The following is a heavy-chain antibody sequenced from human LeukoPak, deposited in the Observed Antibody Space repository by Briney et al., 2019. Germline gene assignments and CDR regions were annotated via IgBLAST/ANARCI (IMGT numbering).Heavy chain of an antibody. CDR2: TRFDGKNK. D-gene: IGHD3-9*01. J-gene: IGHJ4*02. Sequence: PGGSLRLSCTASGFIFSSYGIHWVRQAPGKGLEWVSFTRFDGKNKYYADSVKGRFTISKDSSKNTLDLQMNSLRTEDTAVYYCARGSQYNILTGFIVGAMDDFDYWGQGTLVTVSS. CDR3: ARGSQYNILTGFIVGAMDDFDY. CDR1: GFIFSSYG. V-gene: IGHV3-30*02.